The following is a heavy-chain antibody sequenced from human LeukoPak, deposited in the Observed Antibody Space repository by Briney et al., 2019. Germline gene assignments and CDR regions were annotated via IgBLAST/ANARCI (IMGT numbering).Heavy chain of an antibody. CDR1: GGSFSGYY. CDR2: INHSGST. J-gene: IGHJ4*02. Sequence: SETLSLTCAVYGGSFSGYYWSWIRQPPGKGLEWIGEINHSGSTNYHPSLKSRVTISVDTSKNQFSLKLSSVTAADTAVYYCARARWLHIDYWGQGTLVTVSS. D-gene: IGHD5-12*01. CDR3: ARARWLHIDY. V-gene: IGHV4-34*01.